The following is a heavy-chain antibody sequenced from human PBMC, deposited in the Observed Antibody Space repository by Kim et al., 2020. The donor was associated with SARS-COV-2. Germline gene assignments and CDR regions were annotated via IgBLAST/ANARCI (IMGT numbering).Heavy chain of an antibody. V-gene: IGHV1-69*13. CDR2: IIPKFDAT. CDR1: GGSFSSHA. CDR3: ASGGYSGDEFMGIYTYSGMDV. Sequence: SVKVSCKASGGSFSSHAISWVRQAPGQGLEWMGGIIPKFDATNYAQIFQGRVTITADESTNTAYMQLSSLTFEDTAVYFCASGGYSGDEFMGIYTYSGMDVWGEGTTVTVSS. J-gene: IGHJ6*01. D-gene: IGHD5-12*01.